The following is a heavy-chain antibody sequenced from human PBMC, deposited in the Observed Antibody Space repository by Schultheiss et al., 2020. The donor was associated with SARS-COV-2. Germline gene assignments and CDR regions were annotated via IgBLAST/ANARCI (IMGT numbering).Heavy chain of an antibody. CDR1: GYSFTAYW. D-gene: IGHD2-8*01. J-gene: IGHJ6*02. CDR2: IYPGEGDSET. Sequence: GESLKISCEGSGYSFTAYWIAWVRQMPGKGLEWMGIIYPGEGDSETRYSPSFQGQVTFSADKYIGTAYLQWSSLKASDTAMYYCARHSNPTIFVLMLGMDVWGQGTTVTVSS. CDR3: ARHSNPTIFVLMLGMDV. V-gene: IGHV5-51*01.